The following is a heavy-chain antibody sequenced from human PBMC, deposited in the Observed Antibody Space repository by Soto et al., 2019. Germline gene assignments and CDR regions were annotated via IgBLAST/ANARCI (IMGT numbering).Heavy chain of an antibody. CDR3: ARGHRAMEDYNYYGMGV. J-gene: IGHJ6*02. Sequence: SETLSLTCSVSGGSISSSFWSWIRQPPGKELEWIGYISYSGSTTYNPSLKSRITLAVDTSKNQFTLWVASVTAADTAVYYCARGHRAMEDYNYYGMGVWGQGTTVTVSS. CDR2: ISYSGST. D-gene: IGHD5-18*01. CDR1: GGSISSSF. V-gene: IGHV4-59*01.